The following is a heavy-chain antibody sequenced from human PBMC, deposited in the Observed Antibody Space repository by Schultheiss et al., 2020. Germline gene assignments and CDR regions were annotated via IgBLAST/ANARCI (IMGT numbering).Heavy chain of an antibody. D-gene: IGHD6-13*01. CDR3: ARDKSLGASSWDYNWFDP. CDR1: GFTFSSYW. V-gene: IGHV3-7*01. J-gene: IGHJ5*02. Sequence: GGSLRLSCATSGFTFSSYWMSWVRQAPGKGLEWVGNINQDGSEKYYVDSVKGRFTISRDNTKNSLDLQMISLRAEDTAVYFCARDKSLGASSWDYNWFDPWGQGILVTVSS. CDR2: INQDGSEK.